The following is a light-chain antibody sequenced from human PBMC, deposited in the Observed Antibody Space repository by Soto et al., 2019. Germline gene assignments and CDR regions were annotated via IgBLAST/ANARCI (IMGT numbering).Light chain of an antibody. CDR3: CSYAGSSTWV. Sequence: QSALTQPRSVSGSPGQSVTISCTGTSSDVGAYNYVSWYQQHPGTAPKLMIYDVSKRPSGVPDRFSGSKSGNTASLTISGLQAEDEADYFCCSYAGSSTWVFGGGTKLTVL. CDR1: SSDVGAYNY. J-gene: IGLJ3*02. V-gene: IGLV2-11*01. CDR2: DVS.